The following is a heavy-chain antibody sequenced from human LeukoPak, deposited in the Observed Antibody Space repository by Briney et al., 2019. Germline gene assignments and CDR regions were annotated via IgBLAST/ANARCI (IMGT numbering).Heavy chain of an antibody. V-gene: IGHV4-61*01. CDR2: IYYSGST. CDR3: ARDIFSSGWYYFDY. J-gene: IGHJ4*02. D-gene: IGHD6-19*01. Sequence: PSETLSLTCTVSGGSVSSGSYYWSWIRQPPGKGLEWIGYIYYSGSTNYNPSLKSRVTISVDTSKNQFSLKLSSVTAADTAVYYCARDIFSSGWYYFDYWGQGTLVTVSS. CDR1: GGSVSSGSYY.